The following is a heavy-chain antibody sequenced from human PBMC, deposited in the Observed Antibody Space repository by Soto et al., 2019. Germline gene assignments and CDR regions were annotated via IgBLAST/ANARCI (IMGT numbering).Heavy chain of an antibody. CDR3: ARRARTATTNWGAFEV. CDR1: GFTFNTYV. Sequence: EVQLLESGGGLVQPGGSLRLSCAASGFTFNTYVMNWVRQAPGKGLERVSTISYSADKTHYADSVKGRFPISRDNSRDTLFLPMNGPRADDAAVYYCARRARTATTNWGAFEVWGQGTRVTVYS. D-gene: IGHD1-7*01. CDR2: ISYSADKT. V-gene: IGHV3-23*01. J-gene: IGHJ3*01.